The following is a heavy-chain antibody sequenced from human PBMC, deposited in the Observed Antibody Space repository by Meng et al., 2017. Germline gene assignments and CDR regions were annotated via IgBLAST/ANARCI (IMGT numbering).Heavy chain of an antibody. CDR3: QWLSTHPPDC. V-gene: IGHV3-15*01. Sequence: VQAGGFGGGRVKAGESLRLSCAASGFTFSNAWMSWVRQAPGKGLEWVGRIKSETDGGTPDYAAPVKDRFTISRDDSKNILYLHMNSLETEDTAVYYCQWLSTHPPDCWGQGTLVTVSS. D-gene: IGHD3-22*01. J-gene: IGHJ4*02. CDR1: GFTFSNAW. CDR2: IKSETDGGTP.